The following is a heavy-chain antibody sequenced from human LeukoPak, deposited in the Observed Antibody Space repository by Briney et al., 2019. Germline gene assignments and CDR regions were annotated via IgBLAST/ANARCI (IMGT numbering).Heavy chain of an antibody. CDR2: INPSGGST. D-gene: IGHD3-10*01. CDR3: ARVGYYGSGSYYYGMDV. Sequence: ASVKVSCKASGYTFTSYYMHWVRQAPGRGLEWMGIINPSGGSTSYAQKFQGRVTITADESTSTAYMELSSLRSEDTAVYYCARVGYYGSGSYYYGMDVWGQGTTVTVSS. J-gene: IGHJ6*02. CDR1: GYTFTSYY. V-gene: IGHV1-46*01.